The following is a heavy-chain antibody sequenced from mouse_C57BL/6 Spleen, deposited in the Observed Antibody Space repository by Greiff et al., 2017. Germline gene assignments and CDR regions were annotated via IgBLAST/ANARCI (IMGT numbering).Heavy chain of an antibody. J-gene: IGHJ4*01. Sequence: DVQLQESGGGLVQPKGSLKLSCAASGFSFNTYAMNWVRQAPGKGLEWVARIRSKSNNYATYYADSVKDRFTISRDDSESMLYLQMNNLKTEDTAMYYCVRHRVLYYDYSYYAMDYWGQGTSVTVSS. CDR3: VRHRVLYYDYSYYAMDY. CDR1: GFSFNTYA. V-gene: IGHV10-1*01. CDR2: IRSKSNNYAT. D-gene: IGHD2-4*01.